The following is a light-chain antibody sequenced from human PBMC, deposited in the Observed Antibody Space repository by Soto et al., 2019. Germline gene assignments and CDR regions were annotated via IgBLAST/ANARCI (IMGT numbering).Light chain of an antibody. J-gene: IGKJ4*01. CDR2: DAS. CDR3: QQRSNWPLT. Sequence: EIVLTQSPATLSSSPGERATLSCRASQSVSSYLAWYQQKPGQAPRILIYDASNWATGIPARFSGSGSGTDFSLTISSLAPEDFEVYDCQQRSNWPLTFGVGTKVEIK. V-gene: IGKV3-11*01. CDR1: QSVSSY.